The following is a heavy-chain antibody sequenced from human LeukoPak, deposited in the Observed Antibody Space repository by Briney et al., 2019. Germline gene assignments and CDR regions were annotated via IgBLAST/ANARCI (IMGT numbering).Heavy chain of an antibody. J-gene: IGHJ6*03. CDR3: ARHSAGIAAAGIRPLLSYYYMDV. Sequence: PSETLSLTCAVYGGSFSNYYWSWIRQPPGKGLEWIGEINHSGFTNYNPSLKSRVTISVDTSKDQFSLKLSSVTAADTAVYYCARHSAGIAAAGIRPLLSYYYMDVWGKGTTVTISS. V-gene: IGHV4-34*01. D-gene: IGHD6-13*01. CDR1: GGSFSNYY. CDR2: INHSGFT.